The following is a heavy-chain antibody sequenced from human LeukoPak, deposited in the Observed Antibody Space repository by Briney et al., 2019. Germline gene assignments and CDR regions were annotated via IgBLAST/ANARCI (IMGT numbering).Heavy chain of an antibody. D-gene: IGHD3-10*01. Sequence: PGGSLRLSCAAPGFTVSSNYMSWVRQAPGKGPEWVSVIYSGGSTYYADSVKGRFTISRDNSKNTLYLQMNSLRAEDTAVYYCASGSGSYRTPYYYMDVWGTGTTVTVSS. J-gene: IGHJ6*03. V-gene: IGHV3-53*01. CDR1: GFTVSSNY. CDR3: ASGSGSYRTPYYYMDV. CDR2: IYSGGST.